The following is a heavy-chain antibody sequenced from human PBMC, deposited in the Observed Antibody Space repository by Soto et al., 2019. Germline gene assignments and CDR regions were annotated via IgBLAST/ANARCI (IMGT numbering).Heavy chain of an antibody. D-gene: IGHD3-3*01. J-gene: IGHJ6*02. CDR3: ARDTYYDFWSGYYRDYYYGMDV. CDR1: VYSFTSYG. V-gene: IGHV1-18*04. CDR2: ISAYNGNT. Sequence: XSVKVSCKASVYSFTSYGISWVRQAPGQGLEWMGWISAYNGNTNYAQKLQGRVTMTTDTSTSTAYMELRSLRSDDTAVYYCARDTYYDFWSGYYRDYYYGMDVWGQGTTVTVSS.